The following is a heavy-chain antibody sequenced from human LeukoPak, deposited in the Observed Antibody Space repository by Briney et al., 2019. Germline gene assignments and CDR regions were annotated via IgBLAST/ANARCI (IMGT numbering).Heavy chain of an antibody. J-gene: IGHJ6*02. V-gene: IGHV3-53*01. CDR2: IYSGGST. Sequence: GGSLRLSCAASGFTLSSNYMSWVRQAPGKGLEWVSVIYSGGSTYYADSVKGRFTISRDNSKNTLYLQMNSLRAEDTAVYYCARDSNYYGMDVWGQGTTVTVSS. CDR1: GFTLSSNY. CDR3: ARDSNYYGMDV.